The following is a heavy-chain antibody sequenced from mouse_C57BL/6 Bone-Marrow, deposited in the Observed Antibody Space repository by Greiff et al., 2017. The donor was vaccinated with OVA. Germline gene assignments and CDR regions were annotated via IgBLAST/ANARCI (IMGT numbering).Heavy chain of an antibody. D-gene: IGHD3-1*01. CDR3: AREGGAYYFDY. J-gene: IGHJ2*01. CDR2: INPNNGGT. V-gene: IGHV1-26*01. Sequence: EVQLQQSGPELVKPGASVKISCKASGYTFTDYYMNWVKQSHGKSLEWIGDINPNNGGTSYNQKFKGKATLTVDKSSSTAHMELRSLTSEDSAVYYCAREGGAYYFDYWGQGTTLTVSS. CDR1: GYTFTDYY.